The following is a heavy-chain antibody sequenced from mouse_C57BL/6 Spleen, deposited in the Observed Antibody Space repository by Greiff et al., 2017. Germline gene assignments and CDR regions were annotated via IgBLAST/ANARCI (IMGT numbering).Heavy chain of an antibody. Sequence: VKLQQPGAELVKPGASVKLCCKASGYTFTSYWMHWVKQRPGQGLEWIGMIHPNSGSTNYNEKFKSKATLTVDKSSSTAYMQLSSLTSEDSAVYYCAREGRDSSGSDYWGQGTTLTVSS. D-gene: IGHD3-2*02. V-gene: IGHV1-64*01. J-gene: IGHJ2*01. CDR1: GYTFTSYW. CDR2: IHPNSGST. CDR3: AREGRDSSGSDY.